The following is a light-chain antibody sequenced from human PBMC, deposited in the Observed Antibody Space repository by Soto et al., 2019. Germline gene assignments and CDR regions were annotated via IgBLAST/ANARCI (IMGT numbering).Light chain of an antibody. CDR1: QSVGSS. J-gene: IGKJ1*01. CDR3: QQHSHWPPWT. CDR2: DAS. V-gene: IGKV3-11*01. Sequence: IVLTQSPATLSLSPGERATLSCRASQSVGSSLAWYQQKPGQPPRLLIYDASNRATGIPARFSGSGSGTDFTLTISGLEPEDFAVYYCQQHSHWPPWTFGQGTRVEIQ.